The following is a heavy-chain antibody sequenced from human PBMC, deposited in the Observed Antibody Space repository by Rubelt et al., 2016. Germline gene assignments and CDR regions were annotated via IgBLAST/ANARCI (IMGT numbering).Heavy chain of an antibody. D-gene: IGHD5-12*01. V-gene: IGHV4-34*01. CDR2: INHSGST. CDR3: ARDPYGYGWFDP. CDR1: GGSFSGYS. J-gene: IGHJ5*02. Sequence: QVQVQQWGAGLLKPSETLSLTCAVYGGSFSGYSWSWIRQPPGKGLEWIGKINHSGSTYYNPSLKSRVTISLDTSQNQFSLKLTSVTAADTAVYYCARDPYGYGWFDPWGQGTLVTVSS.